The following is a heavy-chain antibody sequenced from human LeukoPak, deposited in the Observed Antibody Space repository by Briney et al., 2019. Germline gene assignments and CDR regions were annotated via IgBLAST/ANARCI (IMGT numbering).Heavy chain of an antibody. V-gene: IGHV3-23*01. CDR3: AKDGGLWVSAHWGDS. CDR1: GFTFSSYT. CDR2: ITTSDGNT. D-gene: IGHD7-27*01. Sequence: PGGSLRLSCAASGFTFSSYTMSWVRQAPGKGLEWASPITTSDGNTYYADSVKGRFTVSRDNSKNTLFLQMNSLRAEDTAVYYCAKDGGLWVSAHWGDSWGRGTLVTVSS. J-gene: IGHJ4*02.